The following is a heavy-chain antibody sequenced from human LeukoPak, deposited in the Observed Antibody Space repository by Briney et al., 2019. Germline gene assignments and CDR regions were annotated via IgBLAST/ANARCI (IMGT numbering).Heavy chain of an antibody. Sequence: GGSLRLSCAASGFTFSSYGMHWVRQAPGKGLEWVAVIWYDGGNKYYADSVKGRFTISRDNSKNTLYLQMNSLRAEDTAVYYCARGRRLRYFDWLLGPFDYWGQGTLVTVSS. J-gene: IGHJ4*02. CDR2: IWYDGGNK. V-gene: IGHV3-33*01. CDR3: ARGRRLRYFDWLLGPFDY. CDR1: GFTFSSYG. D-gene: IGHD3-9*01.